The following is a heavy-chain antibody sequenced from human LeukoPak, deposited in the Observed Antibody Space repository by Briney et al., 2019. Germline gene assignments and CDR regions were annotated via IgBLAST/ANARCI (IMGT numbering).Heavy chain of an antibody. Sequence: SETLSLACTVSGGSFSSYYWSWIRQPPGKGLEWIGEINHSGSTNYNPSLKSRVTISVDTSKNQFSLKLSSVTAADTAVYYCARVDIVATIHFDYWGQGTLVTVSS. CDR2: INHSGST. CDR3: ARVDIVATIHFDY. J-gene: IGHJ4*02. CDR1: GGSFSSYY. V-gene: IGHV4-34*01. D-gene: IGHD5-12*01.